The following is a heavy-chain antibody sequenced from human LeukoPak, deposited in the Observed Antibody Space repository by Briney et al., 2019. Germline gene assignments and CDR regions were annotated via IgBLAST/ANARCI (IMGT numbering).Heavy chain of an antibody. Sequence: SETLSLTCTVSGGSISSSSYYWGWIRQPPGKGLEWIGSIYYSGSTYYNPSLKSRFTISVDTSKNQFSLKLSSVTAAATAVYYCARPSIYGGWHGGRSPPPYFFNYGGKGTRVTVS. CDR3: ARPSIYGGWHGGRSPPPYFFNY. D-gene: IGHD4-23*01. CDR2: IYYSGST. J-gene: IGHJ4*02. CDR1: GGSISSSSYY. V-gene: IGHV4-39*01.